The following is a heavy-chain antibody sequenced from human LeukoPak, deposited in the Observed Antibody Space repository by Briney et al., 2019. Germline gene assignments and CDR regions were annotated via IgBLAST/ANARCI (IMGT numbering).Heavy chain of an antibody. Sequence: GGSLRLSCAASGFTFSSYSVSWVRQAPGKGLEWVSGITGTGGSTYYADSVKGRFTISRDNSKNTLYLQMNSLRAEDTAVYYCAMFWSGYDYWGQGTLVTVSS. CDR1: GFTFSSYS. CDR3: AMFWSGYDY. J-gene: IGHJ4*02. D-gene: IGHD3-3*01. CDR2: ITGTGGST. V-gene: IGHV3-23*01.